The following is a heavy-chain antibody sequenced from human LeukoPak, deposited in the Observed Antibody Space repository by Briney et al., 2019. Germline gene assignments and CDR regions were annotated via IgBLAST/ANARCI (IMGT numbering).Heavy chain of an antibody. D-gene: IGHD3-22*01. CDR3: ARVVVITENYFDY. CDR2: INPNSGGT. V-gene: IGHV1-2*02. Sequence: PRASVKVSCTASGYTFTGYYMHWVRQAPGQGLEWMGWINPNSGGTNYAQKFQGRVTMTRDTSISTAYMELSRLRSDDTAVYYCARVVVITENYFDYWGQGTLVTVSS. J-gene: IGHJ4*02. CDR1: GYTFTGYY.